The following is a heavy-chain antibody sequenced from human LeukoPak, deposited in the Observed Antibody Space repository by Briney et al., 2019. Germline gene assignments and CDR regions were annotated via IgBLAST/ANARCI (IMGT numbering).Heavy chain of an antibody. V-gene: IGHV4-38-2*02. Sequence: PSETLSLTCTVSGYSISSGYYWGWIRQPPGKGLEWIGSIYHSGSTYYNPSLKSRVTISVDTSKNQFSLKLSSVTAADTAVYYCARDPNYDILTGYYRGYYFDYWGQGTLVTVSS. CDR1: GYSISSGYY. J-gene: IGHJ4*02. CDR2: IYHSGST. D-gene: IGHD3-9*01. CDR3: ARDPNYDILTGYYRGYYFDY.